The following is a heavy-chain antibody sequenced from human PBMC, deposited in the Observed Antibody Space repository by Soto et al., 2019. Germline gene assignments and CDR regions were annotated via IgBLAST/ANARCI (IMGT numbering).Heavy chain of an antibody. V-gene: IGHV3-23*01. Sequence: SLRLSCAASGFTFSSYAMSWVRQAPGKGLEWVSAISGSGGSTYYADSVKGRFTISRDNSKNTLYLQMNSLRAEDTAVYYCAKYTRGYSSDLYYFDYWGQGTLVTVSS. CDR2: ISGSGGST. CDR1: GFTFSSYA. CDR3: AKYTRGYSSDLYYFDY. J-gene: IGHJ4*02. D-gene: IGHD6-19*01.